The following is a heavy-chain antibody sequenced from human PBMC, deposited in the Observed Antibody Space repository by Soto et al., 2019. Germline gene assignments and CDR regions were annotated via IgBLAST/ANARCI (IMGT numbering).Heavy chain of an antibody. CDR1: GGSVSSGSYY. V-gene: IGHV4-61*01. J-gene: IGHJ4*02. CDR2: IYYSGST. Sequence: SETLSLTCTVSGGSVSSGSYYWSWIRQPPGKGLEWIGYIYYSGSTNYNPSLKSRVTISVDTSKNQFSLKLSSVTAADTAVYYCARSPYNDYFDYWGQGTLVTVSS. D-gene: IGHD1-1*01. CDR3: ARSPYNDYFDY.